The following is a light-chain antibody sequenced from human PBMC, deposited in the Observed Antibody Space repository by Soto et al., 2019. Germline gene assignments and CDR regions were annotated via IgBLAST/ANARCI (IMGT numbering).Light chain of an antibody. CDR1: QSLLHSDGNTY. Sequence: DIVMTQTPLSSPVTLGQPASISCKSSQSLLHSDGNTYLSWLHQRPGQPLRLLIYKISNRFAGVTHRCCGGGGGTNLTMKTSRGEDEDDGVFYCRQHTKYPPYTFGRGTKLEIK. CDR2: KIS. V-gene: IGKV2-24*01. CDR3: RQHTKYPPYT. J-gene: IGKJ2*01.